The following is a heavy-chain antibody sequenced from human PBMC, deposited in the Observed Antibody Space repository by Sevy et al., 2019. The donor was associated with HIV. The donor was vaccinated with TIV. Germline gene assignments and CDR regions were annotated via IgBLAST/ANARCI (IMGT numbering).Heavy chain of an antibody. CDR3: ARESYDFWTGPVGYDYGMDV. J-gene: IGHJ6*02. Sequence: ASVKVSCKASGYTFTDTGYYVHWVRQAPGQGLEWMGWINPKSGATNYAQKFRGRVTMTRDTSVSTANMELSRLRSDDTAVYYCARESYDFWTGPVGYDYGMDVWGQGTTVTVSS. D-gene: IGHD3-3*01. V-gene: IGHV1-2*02. CDR2: INPKSGAT. CDR1: GYTFTDTGYY.